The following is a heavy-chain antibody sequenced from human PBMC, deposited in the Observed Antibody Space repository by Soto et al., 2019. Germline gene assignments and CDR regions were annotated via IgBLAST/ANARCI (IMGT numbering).Heavy chain of an antibody. J-gene: IGHJ3*02. CDR3: AHKCGSSGWCRRNGAFEI. V-gene: IGHV2-5*01. Sequence: QITLKESGPTLVKPTQTLTLTCTFSGFSLSPSGVGVGRIRQPPGKALVWLALIYWTDDKRYSPSLKSRLTNTKSTSKSQALFTLTYMNLVDTDTYYYAHKCGSSGWCRRNGAFEIWGHGTMVTVSS. CDR1: GFSLSPSGVG. CDR2: IYWTDDK. D-gene: IGHD6-19*01.